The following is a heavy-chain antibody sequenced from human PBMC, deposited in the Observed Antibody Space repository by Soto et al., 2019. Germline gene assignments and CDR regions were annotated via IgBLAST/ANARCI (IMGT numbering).Heavy chain of an antibody. CDR3: ARGPHTLIQLWLPLDY. Sequence: PGGSLRLSCAASGFTFSSYAMHWVRQAPGKGLEWVAVISYDGSNKYYADSVKGRFTISRDNSKNTLYLQMNSLRAEDTAVYYCARGPHTLIQLWLPLDYWGQGTLVTVSS. D-gene: IGHD5-18*01. CDR1: GFTFSSYA. CDR2: ISYDGSNK. J-gene: IGHJ4*02. V-gene: IGHV3-30-3*01.